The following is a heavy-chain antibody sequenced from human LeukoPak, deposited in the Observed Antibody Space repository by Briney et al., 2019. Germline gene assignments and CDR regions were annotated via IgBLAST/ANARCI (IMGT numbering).Heavy chain of an antibody. CDR3: ARKTTGTMSPYFDY. Sequence: KASETLSLTCTVSGGSISSYYWSWIRQPPGKGLEWIGYIYYSGSTNYNPSLKSRVTISVDTSRNQFSLKLSSVTAADTAVYYCARKTTGTMSPYFDYWGQGTLVTVSS. J-gene: IGHJ4*02. D-gene: IGHD1-1*01. V-gene: IGHV4-59*01. CDR1: GGSISSYY. CDR2: IYYSGST.